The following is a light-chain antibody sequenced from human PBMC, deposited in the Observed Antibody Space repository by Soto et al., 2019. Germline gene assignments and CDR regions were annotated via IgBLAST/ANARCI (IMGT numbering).Light chain of an antibody. J-gene: IGKJ5*01. CDR2: AAS. Sequence: DIQMTQSTSSVSASVGDRVTITCRASQGISSWLAWYQQKPGKAPKLLIYAASSLQSGVPSRFSGSGSGTDFALTITSLQAEDFATYYCQHFKSFPITFGQGARLEIK. CDR3: QHFKSFPIT. CDR1: QGISSW. V-gene: IGKV1-12*01.